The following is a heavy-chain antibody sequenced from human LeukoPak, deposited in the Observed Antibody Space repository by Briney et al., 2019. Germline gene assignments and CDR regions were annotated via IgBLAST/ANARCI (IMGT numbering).Heavy chain of an antibody. CDR3: ARDIGALRIQVPPDAFDI. D-gene: IGHD5-18*01. Sequence: ASVKVSCKASGYTFTTYAMNWVRQAPGQGLEWMGWINTNAGNPTYAQGFTGRFVFSLDTSVSTAYLQISSLKAEDTAVYYCARDIGALRIQVPPDAFDIWGQGTMVTVSS. J-gene: IGHJ3*02. CDR2: INTNAGNP. V-gene: IGHV7-4-1*02. CDR1: GYTFTTYA.